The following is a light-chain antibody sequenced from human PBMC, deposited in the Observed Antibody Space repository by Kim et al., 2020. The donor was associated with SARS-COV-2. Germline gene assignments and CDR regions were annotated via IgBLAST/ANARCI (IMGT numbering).Light chain of an antibody. V-gene: IGKV3D-15*01. Sequence: LSPGENATLSCGASQPIGTDFAWYHQKPGQAPRLLIYHAFNRATGIPARISGSGSGTEFTLNISGLQSEDFAVYYCQEYNDWPPTFGRGTKLDIK. J-gene: IGKJ4*01. CDR3: QEYNDWPPT. CDR2: HAF. CDR1: QPIGTD.